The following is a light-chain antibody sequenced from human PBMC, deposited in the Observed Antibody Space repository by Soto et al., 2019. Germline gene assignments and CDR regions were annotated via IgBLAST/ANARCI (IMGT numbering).Light chain of an antibody. V-gene: IGKV3-15*01. J-gene: IGKJ1*01. CDR3: QQYGSSPTS. CDR1: QNIKTN. Sequence: DTVMTQSPGTLSVSQGERATLSCRASQNIKTNLAWYQHKPGQAPRLLVYGAFTGATGVPARFSGSGSGTEFTLTISRLEPEDFAVYFCQQYGSSPTSFGQGTKVDIK. CDR2: GAF.